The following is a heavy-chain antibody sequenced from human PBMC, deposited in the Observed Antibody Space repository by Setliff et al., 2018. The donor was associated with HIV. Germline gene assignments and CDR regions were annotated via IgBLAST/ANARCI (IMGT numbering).Heavy chain of an antibody. J-gene: IGHJ4*02. CDR3: AKGQGGGPSYSLDY. CDR1: GFTFSTYA. V-gene: IGHV3-23*01. D-gene: IGHD3-10*01. CDR2: ISGSGGST. Sequence: GESLKISCAASGFTFSTYAMSWVRQAPGKGLEWVSAISGSGGSTYYADSVKGRSTISRDNSKNTLYLQMNSLRAEDTAVYYCAKGQGGGPSYSLDYWGQGTLVTVSS.